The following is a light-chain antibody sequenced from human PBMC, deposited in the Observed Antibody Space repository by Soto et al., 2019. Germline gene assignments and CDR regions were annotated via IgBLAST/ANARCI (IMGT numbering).Light chain of an antibody. J-gene: IGLJ1*01. CDR2: EVN. CDR1: SSDVGSYNL. V-gene: IGLV2-23*02. CDR3: CSYAGGSTFAHV. Sequence: QSALTQPASVSGSPGQSITISCTGTSSDVGSYNLVSWYQQHPGKAPKLMIYEVNQRPSGVSNRFSGSKSGNTASLTISGLQAEDEADYYCCSYAGGSTFAHVFGTGTKLTVL.